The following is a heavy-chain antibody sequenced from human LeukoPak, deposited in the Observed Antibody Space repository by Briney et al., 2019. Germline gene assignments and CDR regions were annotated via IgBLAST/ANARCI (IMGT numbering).Heavy chain of an antibody. CDR3: AKDRISLWFGELSHY. J-gene: IGHJ4*02. V-gene: IGHV3-48*04. CDR2: ISSSSSTI. D-gene: IGHD3-10*01. Sequence: GGSLRLSCAASGFTFSSYSMNWVRQAPGKGLEWVSYISSSSSTIYYADSVKGRFTISRDNAKNSLYLQMNSLRAEDTAVYYCAKDRISLWFGELSHYWGQGTLVTVSS. CDR1: GFTFSSYS.